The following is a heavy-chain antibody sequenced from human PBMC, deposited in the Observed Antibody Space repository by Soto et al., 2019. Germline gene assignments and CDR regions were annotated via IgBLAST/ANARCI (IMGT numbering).Heavy chain of an antibody. D-gene: IGHD3-22*01. CDR3: ARNYYDGSGYSDY. J-gene: IGHJ4*02. CDR1: GYTFTGYY. CDR2: INPNSGGT. V-gene: IGHV1-2*02. Sequence: ASVKVSCKASGYTFTGYYMHWVRQAPGQGLEWMGWINPNSGGTNYAQKFQGRVTMTRDTSISTAYMELSRLRSDDTAVYYCARNYYDGSGYSDYWGQGTLVTVS.